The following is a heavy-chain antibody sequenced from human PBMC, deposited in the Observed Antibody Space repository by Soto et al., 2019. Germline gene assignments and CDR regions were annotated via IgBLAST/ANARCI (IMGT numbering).Heavy chain of an antibody. Sequence: SDTLSLTCTVSGGSIISYYWSWIRQPPGKGLEWIGYIYDSGSTNYNPSLKSRVTISVDTSKNQFSLKLSSVTAADTAVYHCARRGAAGGIRHYMDVWGKGTTVPVSS. J-gene: IGHJ6*03. D-gene: IGHD6-13*01. CDR3: ARRGAAGGIRHYMDV. CDR2: IYDSGST. V-gene: IGHV4-59*08. CDR1: GGSIISYY.